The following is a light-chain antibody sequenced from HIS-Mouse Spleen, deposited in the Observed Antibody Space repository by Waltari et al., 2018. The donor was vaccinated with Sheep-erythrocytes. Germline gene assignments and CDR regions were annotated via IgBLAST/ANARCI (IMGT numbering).Light chain of an antibody. CDR2: WAC. CDR1: PSVLYSSNNKNY. J-gene: IGKJ4*01. V-gene: IGKV4-1*01. Sequence: DIVMTQSPDSLAVSLGERATINCKSSPSVLYSSNNKNYLAWYQQKPGQPPKLLIYWACTRESGVPDRFSGSGSGTDFTLTISSLQPEDFATYYCQQSYSTPPTFGGGTKVEIK. CDR3: QQSYSTPPT.